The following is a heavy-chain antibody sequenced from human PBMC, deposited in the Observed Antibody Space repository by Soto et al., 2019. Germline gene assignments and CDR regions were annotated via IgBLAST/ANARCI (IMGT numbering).Heavy chain of an antibody. CDR2: INHSGST. V-gene: IGHV4-34*01. J-gene: IGHJ4*02. CDR3: ARSTGFDY. Sequence: WSWIRQHPGKGLEWIGEINHSGSTNYNPSLKSRVTISVDTSKNQFSLKLSSVTASDTAVYYCARSTGFDYWGQGTLVT.